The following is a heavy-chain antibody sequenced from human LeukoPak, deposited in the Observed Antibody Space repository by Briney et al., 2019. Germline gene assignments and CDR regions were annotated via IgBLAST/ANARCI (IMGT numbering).Heavy chain of an antibody. CDR2: TKSDGST. Sequence: GGSLRLSCAASGFTFSTYWMNWVRQVPGKGLVWVSRTKSDGSTDYADSVKGRFTISRDNSKNTLYLQMNSLKAEDTAVYYCARGPKYSYFNYWGQGTLVTVSS. D-gene: IGHD5-18*01. V-gene: IGHV3-74*01. CDR1: GFTFSTYW. CDR3: ARGPKYSYFNY. J-gene: IGHJ4*02.